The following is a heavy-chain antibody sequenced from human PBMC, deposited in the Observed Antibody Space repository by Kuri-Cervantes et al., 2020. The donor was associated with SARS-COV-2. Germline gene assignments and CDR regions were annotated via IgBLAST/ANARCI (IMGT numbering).Heavy chain of an antibody. J-gene: IGHJ4*02. CDR1: GFTFSGSA. D-gene: IGHD2-21*01. CDR2: IRSKANSYAT. Sequence: GESLKISCAASGFTFSGSAMHWVRQASGKGLEWVGRIRSKANSYATAYAASVKGRFTISRDDSKNTAYPQMNSLKTEDTAVYYCAKDCGSRCPQRSRFGYWGQGTLVTVSS. V-gene: IGHV3-73*01. CDR3: AKDCGSRCPQRSRFGY.